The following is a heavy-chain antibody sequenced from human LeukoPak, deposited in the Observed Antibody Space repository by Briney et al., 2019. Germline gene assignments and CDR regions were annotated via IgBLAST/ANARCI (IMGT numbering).Heavy chain of an antibody. CDR1: GGSISSGDYY. D-gene: IGHD6-19*01. J-gene: IGHJ4*02. CDR3: ASSIAVAGTLFY. Sequence: SQTLSLTCTVSGGSISSGDYYWSWIRQPPGKALEWIGIISHSGSTNYNPSLKSRVTISGDTSMTQFSLKLRSVTAADTAVYYCASSIAVAGTLFYWGQGTLVAVSS. V-gene: IGHV4-30-4*01. CDR2: ISHSGST.